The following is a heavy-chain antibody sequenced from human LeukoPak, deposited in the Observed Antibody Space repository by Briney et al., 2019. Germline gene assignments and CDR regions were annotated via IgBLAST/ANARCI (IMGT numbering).Heavy chain of an antibody. CDR3: ARDQDIAAAGPIHYYFDY. CDR1: GYTFTSYY. J-gene: IGHJ4*02. Sequence: GASVKVSCKASGYTFTSYYIHWVRQAPGQGLGWMGIINPSGGSTSYAQKFQGRVTMTRDTSTSTVYMELSSLRSEDTAVYYCARDQDIAAAGPIHYYFDYWGQGTLVTVSS. V-gene: IGHV1-46*01. CDR2: INPSGGST. D-gene: IGHD6-13*01.